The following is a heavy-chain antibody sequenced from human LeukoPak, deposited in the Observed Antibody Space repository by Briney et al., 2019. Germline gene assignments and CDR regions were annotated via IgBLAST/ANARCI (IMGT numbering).Heavy chain of an antibody. V-gene: IGHV3-72*01. CDR2: SRAKGDSYST. CDR1: GFRFSSYA. J-gene: IGHJ6*02. CDR3: AREYFYGMDV. Sequence: GGSLRLSCAASGFRFSSYAMSWVRQAPGKGLEWVGLSRAKGDSYSTEYAASVRGRFSISRDESQNSMFLHMNSLKTEDTAVYFCAREYFYGMDVWGQGTTVTVSS.